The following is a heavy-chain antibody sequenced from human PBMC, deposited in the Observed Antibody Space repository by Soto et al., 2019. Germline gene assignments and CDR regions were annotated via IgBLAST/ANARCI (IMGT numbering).Heavy chain of an antibody. J-gene: IGHJ6*02. V-gene: IGHV3-30*18. CDR1: GFTFSSYG. Sequence: QVQLVESGGGVVQPGRSLRLSCAASGFTFSSYGMHWVRQAPGKGLEWVAVISYDGSNKYYADSVKGRFTISRDNSKNTLYLQRNSLRAEDTAVYYCAKDRRYYGSGSFLQYYYDYGMDVWGQGTTVTVSS. CDR3: AKDRRYYGSGSFLQYYYDYGMDV. CDR2: ISYDGSNK. D-gene: IGHD3-10*01.